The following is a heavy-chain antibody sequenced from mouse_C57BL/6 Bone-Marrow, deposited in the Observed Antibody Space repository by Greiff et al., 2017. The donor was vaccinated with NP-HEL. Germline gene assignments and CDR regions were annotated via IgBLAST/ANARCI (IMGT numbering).Heavy chain of an antibody. Sequence: QVQLKQPGAELVKPGASVKLSCKASGYTFTSYWMQWVKQRPGQGLEWIGEIDPSDSYTNYKQKFKGKATLTVDTSSSTAYMQLSSLTSEDSAVYYCARDYGSSYGYFDVWGTGTTVTVSS. CDR3: ARDYGSSYGYFDV. V-gene: IGHV1-50*01. J-gene: IGHJ1*03. CDR1: GYTFTSYW. D-gene: IGHD1-1*01. CDR2: IDPSDSYT.